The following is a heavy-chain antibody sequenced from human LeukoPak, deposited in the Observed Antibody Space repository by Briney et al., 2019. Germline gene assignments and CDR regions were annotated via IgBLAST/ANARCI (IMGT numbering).Heavy chain of an antibody. Sequence: PGRSLRLSCAASGFTFDDYAMHWVRQAPGKGLEWVSGISWNSGSIGYADSVKGRFTISRDNAKNSLYLQMNSLRAEDTALYYCAKDIKQYYYGSGSTRAFDIWGQGTMVTVSS. CDR3: AKDIKQYYYGSGSTRAFDI. CDR1: GFTFDDYA. V-gene: IGHV3-9*01. D-gene: IGHD3-10*01. CDR2: ISWNSGSI. J-gene: IGHJ3*02.